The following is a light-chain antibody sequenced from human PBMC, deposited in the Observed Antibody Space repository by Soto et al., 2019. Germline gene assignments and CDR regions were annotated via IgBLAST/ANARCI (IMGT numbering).Light chain of an antibody. CDR3: QQSYSTLISG. Sequence: DNHMTQSPSSLTGSVGDRVTMTCRASQSISRYLNWYQQKPGKAPKLLIYAASSLQSGVPSRFSGSGSGTDFTLPISSLQPEDFATYYCQQSYSTLISGFGHGTRLEIK. CDR2: AAS. J-gene: IGKJ5*01. CDR1: QSISRY. V-gene: IGKV1-39*01.